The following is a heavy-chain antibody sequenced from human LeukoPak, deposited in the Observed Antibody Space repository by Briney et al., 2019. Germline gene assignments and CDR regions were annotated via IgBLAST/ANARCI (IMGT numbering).Heavy chain of an antibody. D-gene: IGHD2-21*02. J-gene: IGHJ5*02. V-gene: IGHV4-4*07. CDR2: IYTSGST. Sequence: SETLSLTCTVSGGYISSYYWSWIRQPAGKGLEWIGRIYTSGSTNYNPSLKSRVTMSVDTSKNQFSLKLSSVTAADTAVYYCAREAYCGGDCSFFDPWGQGTLVTVSS. CDR1: GGYISSYY. CDR3: AREAYCGGDCSFFDP.